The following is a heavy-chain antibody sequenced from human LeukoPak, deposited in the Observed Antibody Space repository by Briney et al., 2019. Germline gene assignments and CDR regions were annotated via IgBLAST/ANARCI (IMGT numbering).Heavy chain of an antibody. Sequence: GASVKVSFMASGYTFTGYYLHWVRQAPGQGLEWMGWINPNSGGTNYAQKFQGSVTLTRDTSISTAYMELSRLRSDDTAVYYCASLGDSSSWYPYRDWFDPWGQGTLVTVSS. CDR2: INPNSGGT. V-gene: IGHV1-2*02. CDR1: GYTFTGYY. D-gene: IGHD6-13*01. J-gene: IGHJ5*02. CDR3: ASLGDSSSWYPYRDWFDP.